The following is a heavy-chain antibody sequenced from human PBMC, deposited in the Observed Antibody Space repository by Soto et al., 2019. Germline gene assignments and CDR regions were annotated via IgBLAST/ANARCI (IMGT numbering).Heavy chain of an antibody. Sequence: QVQLQQWGAGLLKPSETLSLTCAVYGGSFSGYYWSWIRQPPGKGLEWIGEINHSGSTNYNPSLKSRGTISVDTPKIQFSLKLRSVSAAAAALYCCARGPRSSYCTNGVYYGGRDYYYCIAVCGKGTTVTVSS. CDR3: ARGPRSSYCTNGVYYGGRDYYYCIAV. CDR2: INHSGST. D-gene: IGHD2-8*01. J-gene: IGHJ6*03. V-gene: IGHV4-34*01. CDR1: GGSFSGYY.